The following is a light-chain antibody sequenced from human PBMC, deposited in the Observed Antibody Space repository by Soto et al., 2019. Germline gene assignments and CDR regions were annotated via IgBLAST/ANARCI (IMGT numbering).Light chain of an antibody. Sequence: ELVLTQSPGTLSLSPGERATLSCRASQSVSSNYLVWYQQKPGQAPRLLIYGESSRATGIPDRFSGSGSGTDFTLAISRLEPEDCAVYYCHQYGSSPWTFGQGTKVECK. CDR2: GES. CDR1: QSVSSNY. V-gene: IGKV3-20*01. CDR3: HQYGSSPWT. J-gene: IGKJ1*01.